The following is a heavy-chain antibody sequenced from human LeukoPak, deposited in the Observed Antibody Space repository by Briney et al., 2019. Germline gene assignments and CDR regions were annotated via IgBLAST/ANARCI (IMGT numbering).Heavy chain of an antibody. J-gene: IGHJ1*01. V-gene: IGHV5-51*01. CDR1: GYSFTSYW. CDR3: ATVPGDGYNFGYFQH. Sequence: GESLKISCKGSGYSFTSYWIGWVRQMPGKGLEWMGIIYPGDSDTRYSPSFQGQVTISADKSISTAYLQWSSLKASDTAMYYCATVPGDGYNFGYFQHWGQGTLVTVSS. D-gene: IGHD5-24*01. CDR2: IYPGDSDT.